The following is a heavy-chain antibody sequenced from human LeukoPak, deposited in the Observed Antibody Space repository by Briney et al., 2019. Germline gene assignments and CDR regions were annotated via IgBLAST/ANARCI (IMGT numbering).Heavy chain of an antibody. D-gene: IGHD6-19*01. CDR1: GGSISSSNW. Sequence: PSETLSLTCAVSGGSISSSNWWSWVRQPPGKGLEWIGEIYHSGSTNYNPSLKSRVTISVGKSKNQFSLKLSSVTAADTAVYYCARKLTVAVAVHYFDYWGQGTLVTVSS. V-gene: IGHV4-4*02. J-gene: IGHJ4*02. CDR3: ARKLTVAVAVHYFDY. CDR2: IYHSGST.